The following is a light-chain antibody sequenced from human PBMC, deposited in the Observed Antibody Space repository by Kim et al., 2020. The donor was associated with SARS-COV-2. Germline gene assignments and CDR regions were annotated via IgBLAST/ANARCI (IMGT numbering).Light chain of an antibody. V-gene: IGKV3-20*01. J-gene: IGKJ5*01. Sequence: SNYVAWYQQKPGQAPRLLIYAASTRATGIPDRFSGSGSGLDFTLTIRSLEPEDFALYYCQQYGSSPPTTFGPGTRLEIK. CDR1: SNY. CDR3: QQYGSSPPTT. CDR2: AAS.